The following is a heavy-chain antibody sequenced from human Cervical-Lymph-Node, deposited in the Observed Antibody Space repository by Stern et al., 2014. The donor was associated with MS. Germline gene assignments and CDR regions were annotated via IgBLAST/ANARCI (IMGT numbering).Heavy chain of an antibody. D-gene: IGHD2-8*01. CDR2: ISYSGST. V-gene: IGHV4-59*08. CDR3: ARQFDTNYTVDY. CDR1: GGSINSYY. J-gene: IGHJ4*02. Sequence: QVQLQESGPGLVKPSETLSLTCTVSGGSINSYYWSWIRLLPGKGLEWIGYISYSGSTNYHPSLKSRLTISVDTSETHFPLKLSSVTAADTAVYYCARQFDTNYTVDYWGQGTLVTVSS.